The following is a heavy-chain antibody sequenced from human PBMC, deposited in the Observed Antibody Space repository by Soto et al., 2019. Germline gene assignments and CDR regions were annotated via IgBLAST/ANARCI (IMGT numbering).Heavy chain of an antibody. CDR3: ACIPSVRGPTDY. Sequence: EVRLVESGGGLVQPGGSLRLSCAASGFTFSTSWMHWVRQVPGQGLVWVSRINADGTTTQYADSVKGRFTISRDNAKSTLYLQMNSLRAEDTAVYYCACIPSVRGPTDYWGQGTLVAGS. D-gene: IGHD3-10*02. J-gene: IGHJ4*02. CDR1: GFTFSTSW. CDR2: INADGTTT. V-gene: IGHV3-74*01.